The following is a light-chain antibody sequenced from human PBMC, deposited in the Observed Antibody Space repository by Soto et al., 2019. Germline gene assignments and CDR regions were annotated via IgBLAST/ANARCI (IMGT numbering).Light chain of an antibody. J-gene: IGLJ3*02. CDR3: AAWDDSLNGWV. CDR1: SSNIGSNT. CDR2: SNN. Sequence: QSVLTQPPSASGTPGQRVTISCSGSSSNIGSNTVNWYQQLPGTAPKLLIYSNNQRPSGVPDRFSGSKSGTSASLAISRLQFEDEADYYCAAWDDSLNGWVFGGGTKLTVL. V-gene: IGLV1-44*01.